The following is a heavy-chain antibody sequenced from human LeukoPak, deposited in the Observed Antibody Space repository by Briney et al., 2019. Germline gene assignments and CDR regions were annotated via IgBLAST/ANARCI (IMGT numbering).Heavy chain of an antibody. CDR2: IYYSGST. CDR3: ARQKSYCGGGSCYHFDY. V-gene: IGHV4-39*01. Sequence: SETLSLTCTVSGGSISSSSYSWGWIRQPPGKGLEWIGNIYYSGSTYYNSSLKSRVTISVDTSKNQFSLKLSSVTAADTAVYYCARQKSYCGGGSCYHFDYWGQGTLVTVSS. CDR1: GGSISSSSYS. D-gene: IGHD2-15*01. J-gene: IGHJ4*02.